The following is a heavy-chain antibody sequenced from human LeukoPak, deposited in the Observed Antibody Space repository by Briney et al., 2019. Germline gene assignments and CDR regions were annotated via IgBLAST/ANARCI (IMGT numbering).Heavy chain of an antibody. Sequence: GASVKVSCKASGYTFTSYAMNWVRQAPGQGLEWMGWINTNTGNPTYAQGFTGRFVFSLDTSVSTAYLQISSLKAEDTAVYYCARSWDFWSGYYTRYYYYYMDVWGKGTTVTVSS. CDR3: ARSWDFWSGYYTRYYYYYMDV. V-gene: IGHV7-4-1*02. CDR1: GYTFTSYA. D-gene: IGHD3-3*01. J-gene: IGHJ6*03. CDR2: INTNTGNP.